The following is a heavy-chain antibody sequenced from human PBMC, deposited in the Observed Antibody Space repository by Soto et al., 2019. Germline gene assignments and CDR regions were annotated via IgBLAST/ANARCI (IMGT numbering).Heavy chain of an antibody. Sequence: QVQLQESGPGLVKPSQTLSLTCTVSGGSISSRDYYWSWIRQSPGAGLEWIGYIYHSGTTYYNPSFNSRLFISIDTSNNQFSLNMGSVTAADTAMYYCARQKFSVTTSVWAAPAPKDFYHYYGMDVWGQGTAVTVSS. D-gene: IGHD4-17*01. V-gene: IGHV4-30-4*01. J-gene: IGHJ6*02. CDR2: IYHSGTT. CDR1: GGSISSRDYY. CDR3: ARQKFSVTTSVWAAPAPKDFYHYYGMDV.